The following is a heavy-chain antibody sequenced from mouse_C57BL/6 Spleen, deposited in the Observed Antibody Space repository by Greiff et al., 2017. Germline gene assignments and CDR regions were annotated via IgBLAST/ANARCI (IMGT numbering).Heavy chain of an antibody. CDR2: IYPGSGST. D-gene: IGHD2-4*01. Sequence: VQLQQPGAELVKPGASVKMSCKASGYTFTSYWITWVKQRPGQGLEWIGDIYPGSGSTNYNEKFKSKATLTVDTSSSTAYMQLSSLTSEDSAVYYCARGVYYEYDVDYWGQGTTLTVSS. CDR1: GYTFTSYW. J-gene: IGHJ2*01. CDR3: ARGVYYEYDVDY. V-gene: IGHV1-55*01.